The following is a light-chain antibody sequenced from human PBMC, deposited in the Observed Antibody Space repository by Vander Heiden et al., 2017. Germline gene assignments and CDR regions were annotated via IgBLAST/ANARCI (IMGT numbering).Light chain of an antibody. CDR3: QQNDSTPPWT. J-gene: IGKJ1*01. Sequence: DIVMTQSPDSLAVSLGERATINCKSSQSVLYSSNNKNYLAWYQQKPGQPPKLLIYWASTRESGVPDRFSGSGYGTDFTLTISNRQAEDVAVYYCQQNDSTPPWTFGQGTKVEIK. V-gene: IGKV4-1*01. CDR2: WAS. CDR1: QSVLYSSNNKNY.